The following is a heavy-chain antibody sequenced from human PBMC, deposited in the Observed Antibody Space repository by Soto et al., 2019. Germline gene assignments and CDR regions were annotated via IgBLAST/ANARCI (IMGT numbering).Heavy chain of an antibody. CDR3: ATGRSDSGWYEEHF. CDR2: INHSGTT. CDR1: GGSFNDYY. Sequence: SETLSLTCAVYGGSFNDYYWSWIRQPPGKGLEWIGEINHSGTTNYNPSFKSRVTISQDTSKFQFSPSLTSVTAADTAVYYCATGRSDSGWYEEHFWGRGTLVTVSS. J-gene: IGHJ4*02. V-gene: IGHV4-34*01. D-gene: IGHD6-19*01.